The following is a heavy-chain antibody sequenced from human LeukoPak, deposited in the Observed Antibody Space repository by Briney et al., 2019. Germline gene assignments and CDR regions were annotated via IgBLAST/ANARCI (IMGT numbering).Heavy chain of an antibody. J-gene: IGHJ4*02. CDR3: VKDLYKGDSASWYFFHY. CDR2: IRANGGST. V-gene: IGHV3-64D*06. D-gene: IGHD6-13*01. Sequence: GGSLRLSCSASGFIISDYAMHWVSQAPGKGLEYVSGIRANGGSTYYADSVKGRFTISRDTSKNTLYLQMSSLRAEDTAIYYCVKDLYKGDSASWYFFHYWGQGTLVTVSS. CDR1: GFIISDYA.